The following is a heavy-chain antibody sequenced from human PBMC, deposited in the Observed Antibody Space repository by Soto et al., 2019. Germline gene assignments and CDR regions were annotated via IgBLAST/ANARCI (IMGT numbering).Heavy chain of an antibody. V-gene: IGHV3-23*01. D-gene: IGHD4-17*01. CDR1: GFTFSNYA. CDR3: ATDPLTVTPSFDY. J-gene: IGHJ4*02. Sequence: EVQVLESGGGLVQPGGSLRLSCAASGFTFSNYAMSWVRQAPGKGLEWVSTIRGSGDNTDYLDSVKGRFTISRDNSKNTLYLQMNILRAEDTAVYYCATDPLTVTPSFDYWGQGTLVTVSS. CDR2: IRGSGDNT.